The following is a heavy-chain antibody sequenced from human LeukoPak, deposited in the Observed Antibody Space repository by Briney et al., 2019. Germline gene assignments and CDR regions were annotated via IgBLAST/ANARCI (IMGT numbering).Heavy chain of an antibody. CDR1: GFTFGPYT. CDR3: AKSIGGSYSIRTLDGFDY. D-gene: IGHD1-26*01. Sequence: AGGSLRLSCAASGFTFGPYTMNWVRQAPGKGLEWVAVISYDGSNKYYADSVKGRFTISRDNSKNTLYLQMNSLRAEDTAVYYCAKSIGGSYSIRTLDGFDYWGQGTLVTVSS. V-gene: IGHV3-30*18. J-gene: IGHJ4*02. CDR2: ISYDGSNK.